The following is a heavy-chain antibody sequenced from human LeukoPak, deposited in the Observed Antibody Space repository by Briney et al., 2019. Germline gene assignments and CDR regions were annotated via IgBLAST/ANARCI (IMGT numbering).Heavy chain of an antibody. V-gene: IGHV3-21*01. CDR1: GLTGSHNY. D-gene: IGHD1-14*01. J-gene: IGHJ3*02. CDR2: TTTSGTYQ. CDR3: ARDRDEYNNSEDAFDI. Sequence: PGGSLRLSCAASGLTGSHNYVNWVRQAPGKGLEWVASTTTSGTYQYYADSLKGRFTISRDNAKNSLYLQMNSLRAEDTAIYYCARDRDEYNNSEDAFDIWGQGTKVTVSS.